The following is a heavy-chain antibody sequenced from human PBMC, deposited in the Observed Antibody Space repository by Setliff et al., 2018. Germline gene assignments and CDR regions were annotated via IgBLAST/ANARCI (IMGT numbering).Heavy chain of an antibody. CDR2: IYYSGST. Sequence: SETLSLTCTVSGGSISSSNYYWGWIRQPPGKGLEWIGSIYYSGSTYYNPSLKSRVTISVDTSKNQFSLKLTSVTDADTAVYYCAMDQGVVWGKGTTVTVSS. J-gene: IGHJ6*04. V-gene: IGHV4-39*07. CDR1: GGSISSSNYY. D-gene: IGHD2-2*03. CDR3: AMDQGVV.